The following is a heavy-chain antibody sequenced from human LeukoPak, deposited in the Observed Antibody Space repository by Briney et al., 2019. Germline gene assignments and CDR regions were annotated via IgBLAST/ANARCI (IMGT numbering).Heavy chain of an antibody. V-gene: IGHV3-48*01. CDR3: ARGRTAMVPIDY. CDR2: ISSSSSTI. CDR1: GFTFSGYS. D-gene: IGHD5-18*01. Sequence: GGSLRLSCAASGFTFSGYSIHWVRQAPGKGLEWVSYISSSSSTIYYADSVKGRFTISRDNAENSLYLQMNSLRAEDTAVYYCARGRTAMVPIDYWGKGTLVTVSS. J-gene: IGHJ4*02.